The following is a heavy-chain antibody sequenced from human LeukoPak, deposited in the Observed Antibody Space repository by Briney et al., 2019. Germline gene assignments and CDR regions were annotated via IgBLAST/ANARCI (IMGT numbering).Heavy chain of an antibody. D-gene: IGHD1-14*01. CDR2: IIPIFGTA. J-gene: IGHJ5*02. CDR3: ASSPEASPAHGTRAHWFDP. Sequence: ASVKVSCKASGGTFSSYAISWVRQAPGQGLEWMGGIIPIFGTANYAQKFQGRVTITADESTSTAYMELSSLRSEDTAVYYCASSPEASPAHGTRAHWFDPWGQGTLVTVSS. CDR1: GGTFSSYA. V-gene: IGHV1-69*13.